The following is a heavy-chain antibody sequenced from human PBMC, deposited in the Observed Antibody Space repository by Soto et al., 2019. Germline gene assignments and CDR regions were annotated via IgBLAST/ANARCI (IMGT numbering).Heavy chain of an antibody. D-gene: IGHD3-3*01. CDR2: IKQDGSEK. V-gene: IGHV3-7*01. Sequence: GGSLRLSCAASGFTFSSYWMSWVRQAPGKGLEWVANIKQDGSEKYYVDSVKGRFTISRDNAKNSLYLQMNSLRAEDTAVYYCARDLGKRFFGVVTPASYMDVWGKGTTVTVSS. CDR1: GFTFSSYW. CDR3: ARDLGKRFFGVVTPASYMDV. J-gene: IGHJ6*03.